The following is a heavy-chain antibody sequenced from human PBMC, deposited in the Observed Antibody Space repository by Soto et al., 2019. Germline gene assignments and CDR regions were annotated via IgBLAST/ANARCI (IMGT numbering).Heavy chain of an antibody. CDR3: ARHGPTKSAALDRFDP. V-gene: IGHV4-39*01. Sequence: SETLSLTCNVSGGTVSATSYYWAWIRQPPGKGLEWIGSLYYSGTIYFNPSFSSRAILSADTSRNHFSLRLNSVTAADTARYFCARHGPTKSAALDRFDPWGPGTLVTVSS. CDR1: GGTVSATSYY. CDR2: LYYSGTI. D-gene: IGHD6-6*01. J-gene: IGHJ5*02.